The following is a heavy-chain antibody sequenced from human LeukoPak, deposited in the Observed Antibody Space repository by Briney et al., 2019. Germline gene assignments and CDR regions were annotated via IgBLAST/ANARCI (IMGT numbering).Heavy chain of an antibody. Sequence: GGSLRLSCAASGFTFSSYAMSWVRQGPGKGLEWVSAVSGSGGSTYYADSVKGRFTISRDNSKNTLYLQMNSLRAEDTAVYYCAKDLYGYVSNWFDPWGQGTLVTVSS. CDR3: AKDLYGYVSNWFDP. D-gene: IGHD5-12*01. V-gene: IGHV3-23*01. J-gene: IGHJ5*02. CDR1: GFTFSSYA. CDR2: VSGSGGST.